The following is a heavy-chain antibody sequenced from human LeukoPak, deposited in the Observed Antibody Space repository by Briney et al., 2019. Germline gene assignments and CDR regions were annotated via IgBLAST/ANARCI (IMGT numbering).Heavy chain of an antibody. V-gene: IGHV3-66*01. J-gene: IGHJ4*02. CDR2: IYSGDST. Sequence: PGGSLRLSCAASGFTVSSNYISWVRQAPGKGLEWVSVIYSGDSTYYADSVKGRFTISRDNSKNTLYLQMNSLRAEDTAVYYCAKVRYCSGVNCYPDDNWGQGTLVTVSS. D-gene: IGHD2-15*01. CDR3: AKVRYCSGVNCYPDDN. CDR1: GFTVSSNY.